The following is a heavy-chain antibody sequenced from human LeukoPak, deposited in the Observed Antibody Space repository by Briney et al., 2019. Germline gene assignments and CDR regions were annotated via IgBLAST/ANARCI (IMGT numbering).Heavy chain of an antibody. CDR3: ARDEVGALKDYYYGMDV. V-gene: IGHV1-69*13. D-gene: IGHD1-26*01. CDR2: IIPIFGTA. J-gene: IGHJ6*02. Sequence: SVKVSCKASGYTFTSYGISWVRQAPGQGLEWMGGIIPIFGTANYAQKFQGRVTITADESTSTAYMELSSLRSEDTAVYYCARDEVGALKDYYYGMDVWGQGTTVTVSS. CDR1: GYTFTSYG.